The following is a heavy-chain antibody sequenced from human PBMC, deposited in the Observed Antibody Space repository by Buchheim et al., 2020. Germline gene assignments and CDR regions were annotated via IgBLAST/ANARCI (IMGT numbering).Heavy chain of an antibody. J-gene: IGHJ6*02. Sequence: QVQLQESGPGLVKPSETLSLTCTVSGGSISSYYWSWIRQPPGKGLEWIGYIYYRGSTNYNPSPKSRVTISVDTSKNQFSLKLSSVTAADTAVYYCARAACSGGSCYLPNYYYYGMDVWGQGTT. V-gene: IGHV4-59*01. CDR1: GGSISSYY. CDR2: IYYRGST. D-gene: IGHD2-15*01. CDR3: ARAACSGGSCYLPNYYYYGMDV.